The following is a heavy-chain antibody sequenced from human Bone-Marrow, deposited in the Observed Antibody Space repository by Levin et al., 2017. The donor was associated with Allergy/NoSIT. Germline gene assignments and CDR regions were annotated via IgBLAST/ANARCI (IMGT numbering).Heavy chain of an antibody. J-gene: IGHJ4*02. CDR2: IYFTGTT. CDR1: GDSIRSTSYY. D-gene: IGHD3-22*01. CDR3: VRSTYYYEASGYSFDS. Sequence: ASETLSLTCTVSGDSIRSTSYYWGWIRQSPGKGLEWVASIYFTGTTSYNPSLKSRLTISVDTSKSQFSLKLSSVTAADTAVYYCVRSTYYYEASGYSFDSWGQGTLVTVSS. V-gene: IGHV4-39*01.